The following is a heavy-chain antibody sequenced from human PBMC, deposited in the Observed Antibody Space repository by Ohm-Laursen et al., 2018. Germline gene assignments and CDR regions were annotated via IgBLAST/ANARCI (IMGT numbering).Heavy chain of an antibody. D-gene: IGHD3-10*01. J-gene: IGHJ4*02. CDR3: ARRGSESLYYFDY. CDR1: GFTFDDYA. CDR2: ISWNSGSI. V-gene: IGHV3-9*01. Sequence: SLRLSCTASGFTFDDYAMHWVRQAPGKGLEWVSGISWNSGSIGYADSVKGRFTISRDDSKNTLYLQMNSLRAEDTAVYYCARRGSESLYYFDYWGQGTLVTVSS.